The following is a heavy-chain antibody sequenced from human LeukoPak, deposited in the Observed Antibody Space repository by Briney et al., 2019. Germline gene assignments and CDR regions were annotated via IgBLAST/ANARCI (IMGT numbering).Heavy chain of an antibody. D-gene: IGHD3-3*01. V-gene: IGHV3-74*01. CDR2: LNFDGSDT. Sequence: AGGSLRLSCATSGFTFRSYWMHWVRQAPGKGLVWVSRLNFDGSDTSYADSVKGRFTISRDNAKNTLYLQMNSLRAEDTAVHYCARRFQNALRALSDDAFDVWGQGTMVTVSS. CDR3: ARRFQNALRALSDDAFDV. CDR1: GFTFRSYW. J-gene: IGHJ3*01.